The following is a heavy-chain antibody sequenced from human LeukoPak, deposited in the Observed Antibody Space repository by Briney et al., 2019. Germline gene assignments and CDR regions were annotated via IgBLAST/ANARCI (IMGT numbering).Heavy chain of an antibody. V-gene: IGHV3-21*01. CDR1: GFTFSTYA. CDR3: AREGCSSTSCYRWFDP. J-gene: IGHJ5*02. D-gene: IGHD2-2*01. Sequence: GGSLRLSCAASGFTFSTYAMNWVRQAPGKGLEWVSSISSNFNYIHYADSVKGGFTISRDNAKNSLYLQMNSLRAEDTAVYYCAREGCSSTSCYRWFDPWGQGTLVTVSS. CDR2: ISSNFNYI.